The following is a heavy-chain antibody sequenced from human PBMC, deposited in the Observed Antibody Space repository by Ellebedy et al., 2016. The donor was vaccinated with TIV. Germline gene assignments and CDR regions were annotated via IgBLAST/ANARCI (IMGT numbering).Heavy chain of an antibody. CDR1: GFTFTSSA. D-gene: IGHD5-18*01. J-gene: IGHJ4*02. Sequence: ASVKVSCKASGFTFTSSAIQWVRQARGQRLEWIGWIVVGSGSTNYAQKFQERVTITRDMSTSTVYMEVSSLTSEDTAVYYCARQIGYTFGMTPYENWGQGTLVTVAS. CDR3: ARQIGYTFGMTPYEN. V-gene: IGHV1-58*02. CDR2: IVVGSGST.